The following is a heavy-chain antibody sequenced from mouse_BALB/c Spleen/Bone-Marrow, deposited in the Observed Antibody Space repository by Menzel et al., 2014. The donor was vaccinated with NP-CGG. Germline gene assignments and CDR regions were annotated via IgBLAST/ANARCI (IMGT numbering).Heavy chain of an antibody. D-gene: IGHD1-1*01. J-gene: IGHJ2*01. Sequence: EVQGVESGGGLVQPGGSRKLSCAASGFTFSSFGMHWVRQAPEKGLEWVAYISSGSSTIYYEDTVMGRFTISRDNPKNTLFLQMTSLMSDDTAMYYCSRSVSSSGYFDYWGQGTTLTVSS. CDR1: GFTFSSFG. CDR2: ISSGSSTI. CDR3: SRSVSSSGYFDY. V-gene: IGHV5-17*02.